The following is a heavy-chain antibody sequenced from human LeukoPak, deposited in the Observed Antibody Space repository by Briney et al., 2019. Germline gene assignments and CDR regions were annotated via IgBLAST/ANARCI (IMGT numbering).Heavy chain of an antibody. J-gene: IGHJ4*02. V-gene: IGHV4-59*01. CDR3: AGNNWVSPDY. Sequence: SETLSLTCTVSGGSISSYYWSWIRQPPGKGLEWIGYIYYSGSTNYNPSLKSRVTISVDTSKNQFSLKLSSGAAADTAAYYFAGNNWVSPDYWGQGTLVTVSP. CDR2: IYYSGST. CDR1: GGSISSYY. D-gene: IGHD1-20*01.